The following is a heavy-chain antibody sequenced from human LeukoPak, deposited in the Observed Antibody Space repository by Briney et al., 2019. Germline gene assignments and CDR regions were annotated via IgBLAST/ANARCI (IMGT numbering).Heavy chain of an antibody. D-gene: IGHD2-2*01. CDR1: GGSISSYY. V-gene: IGHV4-4*07. CDR3: ARDSVYLPYCSSTSCYAFDI. J-gene: IGHJ3*02. CDR2: IYTSGST. Sequence: SETLSLTCTVSGGSISSYYWSWIRQPAGKGLEWIGRIYTSGSTNYNPSLKSRVTMSVDTSKNQFSLKLSSVTAADTAEYYCARDSVYLPYCSSTSCYAFDIWGQGTMVTVSS.